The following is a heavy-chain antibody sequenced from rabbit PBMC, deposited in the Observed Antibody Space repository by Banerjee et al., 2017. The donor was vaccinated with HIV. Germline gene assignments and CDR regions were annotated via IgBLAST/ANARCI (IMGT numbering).Heavy chain of an antibody. CDR2: IDPIFGST. V-gene: IGHV1S47*01. J-gene: IGHJ4*01. CDR3: ARGSATMTMVITGYYLGL. CDR1: GFDFSSYG. Sequence: QEQLVESGGGLVQPGGSLQLSCKASGFDFSSYGVSWVRQGPGKGLEWIGYIDPIFGSTVYASWVNGRFTISSHNAQNTLYLQLNSLTAADTATYFCARGSATMTMVITGYYLGLWGPGTLVTVS. D-gene: IGHD2-1*01.